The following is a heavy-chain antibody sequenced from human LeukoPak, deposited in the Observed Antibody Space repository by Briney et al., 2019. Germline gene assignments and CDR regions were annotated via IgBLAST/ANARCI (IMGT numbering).Heavy chain of an antibody. CDR2: INHSGST. V-gene: IGHV4-34*01. CDR3: ARDGYNGGIDY. D-gene: IGHD5-12*01. CDR1: GGSFSGYY. J-gene: IGHJ4*02. Sequence: SETPSLTCAVYGGSFSGYYWSWIRQPPGKGLEWIGEINHSGSTNYSPSLKSRVTISVDTSKNQFSLKLSSVTAADTAVYYCARDGYNGGIDYWGQGTLVTVSS.